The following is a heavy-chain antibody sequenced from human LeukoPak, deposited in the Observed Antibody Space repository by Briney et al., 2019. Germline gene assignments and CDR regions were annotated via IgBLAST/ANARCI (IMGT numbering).Heavy chain of an antibody. V-gene: IGHV4-34*01. J-gene: IGHJ4*02. CDR2: INHSGTT. CDR1: GGSFSGSY. Sequence: PSETLSLTCAVQGGSFSGSYWRWIRQPPGKGLEGIGEINHSGTTTYNQSLKSRVTISVATSKNQFSLKLSSVTAADTAVYYCARVVVAAVSGWGQGTLVTVSS. CDR3: ARVVVAAVSG. D-gene: IGHD2-15*01.